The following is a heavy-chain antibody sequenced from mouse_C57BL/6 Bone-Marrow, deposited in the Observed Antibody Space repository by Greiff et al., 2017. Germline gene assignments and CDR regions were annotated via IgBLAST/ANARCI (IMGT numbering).Heavy chain of an antibody. Sequence: QVQLQQSGAELVKPGASVKISCKASGYAFSSYWMNWVKQRPGKGLEWIGQIYPGDGDTNYNGKFKGKATLTADKSSSTAYMQLSSLTSEDSAVYFCAKGGSYYSNYYFDYWGQGTTLTVSS. J-gene: IGHJ2*01. CDR1: GYAFSSYW. V-gene: IGHV1-80*01. CDR2: IYPGDGDT. CDR3: AKGGSYYSNYYFDY. D-gene: IGHD2-5*01.